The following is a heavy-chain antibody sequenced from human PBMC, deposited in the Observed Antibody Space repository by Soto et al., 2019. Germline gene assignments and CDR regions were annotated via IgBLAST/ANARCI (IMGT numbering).Heavy chain of an antibody. D-gene: IGHD3-22*01. CDR2: INAGNGNT. J-gene: IGHJ3*02. V-gene: IGHV1-3*01. CDR3: ARDGDSSGYYWTDGAFDI. CDR1: CQTSTSHD. Sequence: QVGCEGSCQTSTSHDKNWVRQAPGQRLEWMGWINAGNGNTKYSQEFQGRVTITRDTSASTAYMELSSLRSEDTAVYYCARDGDSSGYYWTDGAFDIWGQGTMVTVS.